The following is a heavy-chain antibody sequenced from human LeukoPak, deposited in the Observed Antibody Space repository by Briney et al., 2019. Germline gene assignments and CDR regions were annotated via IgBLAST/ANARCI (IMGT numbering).Heavy chain of an antibody. CDR2: IYPGDSDT. D-gene: IGHD3-3*01. J-gene: IGHJ6*02. Sequence: GESLKITCKGSGYSFTSYWIGWVRQMPGKGLEWMGIIYPGDSDTRYSPSFQGQVTISADKSISTAYLQWSSLKASDTAMYYCARSPKYYDFWSTVYYYGMDVWGQGTTVTVSS. CDR3: ARSPKYYDFWSTVYYYGMDV. V-gene: IGHV5-51*01. CDR1: GYSFTSYW.